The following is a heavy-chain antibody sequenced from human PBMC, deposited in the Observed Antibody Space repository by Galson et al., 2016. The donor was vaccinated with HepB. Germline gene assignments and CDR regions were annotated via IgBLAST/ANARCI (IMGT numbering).Heavy chain of an antibody. D-gene: IGHD2-21*02. CDR2: IYYSGST. V-gene: IGHV4-39*07. Sequence: SETLSLTCTVSGGSISRSSFFWGWIRQPPGKGLEWIGTIYYSGSTYYNPSLKSRVTISVDTSKNQFSLKLSSVTAAATAVYYCARGGDYAMGYWGQGTLVTVSS. CDR1: GGSISRSSFF. J-gene: IGHJ4*02. CDR3: ARGGDYAMGY.